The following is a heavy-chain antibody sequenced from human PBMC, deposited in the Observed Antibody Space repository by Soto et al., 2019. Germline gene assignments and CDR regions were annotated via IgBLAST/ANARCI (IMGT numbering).Heavy chain of an antibody. CDR3: ARVKQRGGWSYNWFDP. J-gene: IGHJ5*02. Sequence: QVQLVQSGAEVKKPGSSVKVSCKASGGTFSSYAISWVRQAPGPGLEWMGGIIPNFGTANYAQKFQGRVTITADESTSTADMELSSLRSEDTAVYYCARVKQRGGWSYNWFDPWGQGTLVTVSS. CDR1: GGTFSSYA. V-gene: IGHV1-69*01. D-gene: IGHD3-10*01. CDR2: IIPNFGTA.